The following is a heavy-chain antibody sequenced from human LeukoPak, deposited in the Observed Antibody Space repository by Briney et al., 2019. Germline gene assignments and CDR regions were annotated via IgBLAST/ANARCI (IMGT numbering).Heavy chain of an antibody. Sequence: GGSLRLSCAASGFTVSSNYMSWVCQAPGKGLEWVSVIYGGGSTYYADSVKGRFSISRDTSKNAVYLQMISLRAEDTAVYYCARAQFYHDSSTYGPDYWGQGTLVTVSS. CDR2: IYGGGST. V-gene: IGHV3-53*01. D-gene: IGHD3-22*01. CDR1: GFTVSSNY. J-gene: IGHJ4*02. CDR3: ARAQFYHDSSTYGPDY.